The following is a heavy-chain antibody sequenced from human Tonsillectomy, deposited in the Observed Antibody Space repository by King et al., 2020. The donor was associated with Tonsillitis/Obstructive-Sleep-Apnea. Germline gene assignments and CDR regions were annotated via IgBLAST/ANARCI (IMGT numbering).Heavy chain of an antibody. CDR2: IYWDDDK. V-gene: IGHV2-5*02. Sequence: ITLKESGPTLVKPPQTLTLTCTFSGFSLSTTGVDVGWIRQPPGKALEWLALIYWDDDKRYSPSLKNRLTITKDTSKNQVVLTMTNMDPVDTATYYCARPETGDFGYWGQGTLVTVSS. J-gene: IGHJ4*02. CDR3: ARPETGDFGY. CDR1: GFSLSTTGVD. D-gene: IGHD7-27*01.